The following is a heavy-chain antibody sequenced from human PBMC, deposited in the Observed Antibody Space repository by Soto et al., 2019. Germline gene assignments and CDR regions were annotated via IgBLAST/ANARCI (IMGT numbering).Heavy chain of an antibody. V-gene: IGHV1-18*01. CDR3: AWLPFTRTSLGTNAFDI. J-gene: IGHJ3*02. CDR1: GYTFTSYG. D-gene: IGHD5-18*01. CDR2: ISAYNGNT. Sequence: ASVKVSCKASGYTFTSYGISWVRQAPGQGLEWMGWISAYNGNTNYAQKLQGRDTMTTDTSTSTAYMELRSLRSDDTAVYYCAWLPFTRTSLGTNAFDIWGHGTMVS.